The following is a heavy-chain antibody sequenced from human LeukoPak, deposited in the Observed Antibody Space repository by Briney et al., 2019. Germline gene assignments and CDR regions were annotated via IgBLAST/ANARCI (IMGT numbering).Heavy chain of an antibody. CDR1: GYTFTSYG. J-gene: IGHJ5*01. CDR3: ARGWTYSSSTATPYSNWFYPPNWFGP. Sequence: ASVKVSCKASGYTFTSYGISWVRQAPGQGLEWMGWISGNNGNTNYAQKLQGRVTMTTDASTSTAYLELRSLRSEDTAVYYCARGWTYSSSTATPYSNWFYPPNWFGPWGQGTLVTVSS. D-gene: IGHD6-6*01. V-gene: IGHV1-18*01. CDR2: ISGNNGNT.